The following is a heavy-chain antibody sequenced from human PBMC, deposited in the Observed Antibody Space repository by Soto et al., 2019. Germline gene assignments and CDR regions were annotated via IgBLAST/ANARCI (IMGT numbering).Heavy chain of an antibody. CDR3: ARNLKAAAGTRGVDY. CDR1: GGSISSSNW. D-gene: IGHD6-13*01. CDR2: IYHSGST. J-gene: IGHJ4*02. V-gene: IGHV4-4*02. Sequence: SETLSLTCAVSGGSISSSNWWSWVRQPPGKGLEWIGEIYHSGSTNYNPSLKSRVTISVDKSKNQFSLKLSSVTAADTAVYYCARNLKAAAGTRGVDYWGQGTLVTVSS.